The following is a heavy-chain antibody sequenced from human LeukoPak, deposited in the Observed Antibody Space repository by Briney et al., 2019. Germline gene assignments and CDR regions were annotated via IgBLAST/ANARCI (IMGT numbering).Heavy chain of an antibody. J-gene: IGHJ4*02. D-gene: IGHD6-13*01. CDR3: ARDPKTDSSSY. CDR2: IYSGGST. V-gene: IGHV3-53*01. Sequence: GGSLRLSCAASGFTVSSNYMSWVRQAPGKGLEWVPVIYSGGSTYYADSVKGRFTISRDNSKNTLYLQMNSLRAEDTAVYYCARDPKTDSSSYWGQGTLVTVSS. CDR1: GFTVSSNY.